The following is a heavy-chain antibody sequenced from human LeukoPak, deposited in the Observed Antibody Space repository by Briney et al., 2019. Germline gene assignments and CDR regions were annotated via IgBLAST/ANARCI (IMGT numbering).Heavy chain of an antibody. J-gene: IGHJ4*02. D-gene: IGHD6-13*01. CDR3: ARGGRYSSLN. CDR2: INHSGST. V-gene: IGHV4-34*01. CDR1: GGSFSGYY. Sequence: PSETLSLTCAVYGGSFSGYYWSWIRQPPGKGLEWIGEINHSGSTNYNPSLKSRVTISVDTSKNQFSLKLSSVTAADTAVYYCARGGRYSSLNWGQGTLVTVSS.